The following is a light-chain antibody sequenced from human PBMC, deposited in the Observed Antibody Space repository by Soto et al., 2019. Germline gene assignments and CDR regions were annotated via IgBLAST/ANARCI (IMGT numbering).Light chain of an antibody. CDR1: NSDLGSYNL. V-gene: IGLV2-23*01. Sequence: QSALTQPASVSGSPGQSITISCTGTNSDLGSYNLVSWFQQHPGKVPKVMIYEGTKRPSGVSDRFSGSKSDTASLTISGLQAEDVGDYYCCSYAGDYMFVFGTGTKLTVL. CDR3: CSYAGDYMFV. J-gene: IGLJ1*01. CDR2: EGT.